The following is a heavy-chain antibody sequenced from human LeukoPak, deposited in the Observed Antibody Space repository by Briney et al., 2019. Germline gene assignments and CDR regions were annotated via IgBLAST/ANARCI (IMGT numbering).Heavy chain of an antibody. CDR1: GGTFSSYA. CDR2: IIPILGIA. J-gene: IGHJ4*02. CDR3: ASQLPYSSGWYSPLDY. Sequence: SVKVSCKASGGTFSSYAISWVRQAPGQGLEWMGRIIPILGIANYAQKFQGRVTITADKSTSTAYIELSSLRSEDTAVYCCASQLPYSSGWYSPLDYWGQGTLVTVSS. D-gene: IGHD6-19*01. V-gene: IGHV1-69*04.